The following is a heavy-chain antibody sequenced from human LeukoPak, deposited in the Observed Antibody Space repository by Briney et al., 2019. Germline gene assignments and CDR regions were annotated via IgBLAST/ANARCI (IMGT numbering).Heavy chain of an antibody. J-gene: IGHJ4*02. D-gene: IGHD6-13*01. V-gene: IGHV3-48*01. CDR3: ARRTIAAAVDY. Sequence: GGSLRLSCVASGFTFSSYSMNWVRQAPGKGLEWVSYISSSSSTIYYADSVKGRFTISRDNAKNSLYLQMNSLRAEDTAVYYCARRTIAAAVDYWGQGTLVTVSS. CDR1: GFTFSSYS. CDR2: ISSSSSTI.